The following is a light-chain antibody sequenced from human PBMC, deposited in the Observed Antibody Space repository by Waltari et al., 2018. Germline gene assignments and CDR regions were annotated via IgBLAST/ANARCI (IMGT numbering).Light chain of an antibody. CDR2: GAS. CDR3: QQYYNTPRT. CDR1: QGIDNS. Sequence: DAQMTQSPSSLSASVGDRVTITCRASQGIDNSLGWYQQKPGKAPKLLVFGASRLQSGVPSRFSGSGSGGHYTLTITSLQPEDFGTYYCQQYYNTPRTFGQGTKVEIK. V-gene: IGKV1-NL1*01. J-gene: IGKJ1*01.